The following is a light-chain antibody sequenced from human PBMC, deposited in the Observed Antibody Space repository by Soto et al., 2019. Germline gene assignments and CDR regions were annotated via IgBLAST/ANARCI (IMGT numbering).Light chain of an antibody. V-gene: IGLV1-51*01. CDR2: DNN. CDR3: GSWDSSLTDV. Sequence: QSVLTQPRSVSAAPGQKVTISCSGSSSNIGNNFVTWYQQLPGTAPKLLIYDNNKRPSGIPDRFSGSQSGTSATLGITGLQTGDEAVYYCGSWDSSLTDVFGTGTKLTVL. J-gene: IGLJ1*01. CDR1: SSNIGNNF.